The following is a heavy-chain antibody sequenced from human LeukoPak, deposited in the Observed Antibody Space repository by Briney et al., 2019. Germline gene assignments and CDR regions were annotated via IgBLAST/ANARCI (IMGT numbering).Heavy chain of an antibody. V-gene: IGHV3-23*01. CDR2: ITGSGSST. J-gene: IGHJ4*02. CDR3: AKDLGYYDSSGN. CDR1: GFTFSTYA. D-gene: IGHD3-22*01. Sequence: GGSLRLSCAASGFTFSTYAMNWVRQAPGKGLEWVSSITGSGSSTYYADSAKGRFTISRDNSKNTLYLQMNSLRAEDTAVYYCAKDLGYYDSSGNWGQGTLVTVSS.